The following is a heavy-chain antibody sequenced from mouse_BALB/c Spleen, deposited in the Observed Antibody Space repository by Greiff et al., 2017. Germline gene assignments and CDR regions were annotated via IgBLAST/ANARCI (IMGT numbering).Heavy chain of an antibody. CDR1: GFTFSSYA. D-gene: IGHD2-4*01. J-gene: IGHJ3*01. V-gene: IGHV5-9-4*01. Sequence: EVQLVESGGGLVKPGGSLKLSCAASGFTFSSYAMSWVRQSPEKRLEWVAEISSGGSYTYYPDTVTGRFTISRDNAKNTLYLEMSSLRSEDTAMYYCARDQDYDYRFAYWGQGTLVTVSA. CDR2: ISSGGSYT. CDR3: ARDQDYDYRFAY.